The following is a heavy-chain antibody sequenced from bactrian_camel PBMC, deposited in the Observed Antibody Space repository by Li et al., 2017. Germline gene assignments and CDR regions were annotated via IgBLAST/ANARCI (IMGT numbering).Heavy chain of an antibody. D-gene: IGHD5*01. CDR1: GYFYGMHF. CDR2: IYIDDGSR. V-gene: IGHV3S63*01. CDR3: ANVRLDHVLGRWDASNY. Sequence: HVQLVESGGGSVQAGGSLRLSCAASGYFYGMHFMGWFRQAPGKEREGVAGIYIDDGSRYYADSVKGRFAISRDNAKNTVYLQMNSLKPEDTAIYYCANVRLDHVLGRWDASNYWGQGTQVTVS. J-gene: IGHJ4*01.